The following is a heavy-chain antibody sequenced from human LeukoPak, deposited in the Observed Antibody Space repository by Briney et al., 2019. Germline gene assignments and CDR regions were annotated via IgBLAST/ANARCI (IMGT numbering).Heavy chain of an antibody. CDR2: MNPNSGNT. CDR3: ARGYYYGSGSEYYMDV. V-gene: IGHV1-8*01. J-gene: IGHJ6*03. Sequence: GASVKVSCKASGYTFTSYDINWVRQAPGQRLEWMGWMNPNSGNTGYAQKFQGRVTMTRNTSISTAYMELSSLRSEDTAVYYCARGYYYGSGSEYYMDVWGKGTTVTISS. D-gene: IGHD3-10*01. CDR1: GYTFTSYD.